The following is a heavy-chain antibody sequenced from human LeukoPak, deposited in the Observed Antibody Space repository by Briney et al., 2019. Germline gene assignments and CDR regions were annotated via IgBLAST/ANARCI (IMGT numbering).Heavy chain of an antibody. CDR2: ISGSSSYI. J-gene: IGHJ4*02. CDR3: ARDTGPDLDY. D-gene: IGHD1-14*01. CDR1: GLTFSSYS. Sequence: PGGSLRLSCVASGLTFSSYSMNWVRQAPGKGLEWVSCISGSSSYISYADSVKGRFTISRDNAKNSVYLQMNSLRAEDTAAYYCARDTGPDLDYWGQGTLITVSS. V-gene: IGHV3-21*01.